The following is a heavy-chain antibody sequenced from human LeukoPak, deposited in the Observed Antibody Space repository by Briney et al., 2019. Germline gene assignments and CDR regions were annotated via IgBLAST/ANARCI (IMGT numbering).Heavy chain of an antibody. J-gene: IGHJ3*02. CDR2: IIPILGIA. V-gene: IGHV1-69*04. CDR1: GGTFSSYA. D-gene: IGHD2-2*01. CDR3: ARITSSLDAFDI. Sequence: SVKVSCKASGGTFSSYAISWVRQAPGQGLEWMGRIIPILGIANYAQKFQGRVTITADKSTSTAYMELSSLRSEDTAVYYCARITSSLDAFDIWGQGTMVTVSS.